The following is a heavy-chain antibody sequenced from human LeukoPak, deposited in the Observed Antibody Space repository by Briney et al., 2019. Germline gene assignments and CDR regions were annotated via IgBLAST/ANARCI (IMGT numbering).Heavy chain of an antibody. CDR1: GYTFTSYG. V-gene: IGHV1-18*01. CDR2: ISAYNGDT. CDR3: ARDSLGYGDYGSY. J-gene: IGHJ4*02. Sequence: GASVKVSCKASGYTFTSYGISWVRQAPGQGLEWMGWISAYNGDTNYAQKLQGRVTMTIDTSTRIAYMELRSLRPDDTAVYYCARDSLGYGDYGSYWGQGTLVTVSS. D-gene: IGHD4-17*01.